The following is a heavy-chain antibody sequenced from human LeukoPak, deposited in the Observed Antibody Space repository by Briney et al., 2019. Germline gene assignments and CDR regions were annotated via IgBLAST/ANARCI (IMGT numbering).Heavy chain of an antibody. CDR1: GFTVSSNY. Sequence: GGSLRLSCAASGFTVSSNYMSWVRQAPGKGLECVSVIYSGGSTYYADSVTGRFTISRDNSKNTLYLQMNSLRAEDTAVYYCARTFTKYYYDSSGILNYWGQGTLVTVSS. D-gene: IGHD3-22*01. CDR3: ARTFTKYYYDSSGILNY. J-gene: IGHJ4*02. V-gene: IGHV3-53*01. CDR2: IYSGGST.